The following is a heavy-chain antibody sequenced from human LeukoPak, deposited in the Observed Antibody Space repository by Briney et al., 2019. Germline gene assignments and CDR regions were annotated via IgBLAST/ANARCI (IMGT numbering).Heavy chain of an antibody. CDR1: GGSISSYY. J-gene: IGHJ5*02. CDR2: IYYSGST. Sequence: SSETLSLTCTVSGGSISSYYWSWIRQPPGKGLEWIGYIYYSGSTNYNPSLKSRVTISVDTSKNQFSLKLSSVTAADTAVYYCAALAVAGTMDWFDPWGQGTLVTVSS. V-gene: IGHV4-59*01. D-gene: IGHD6-19*01. CDR3: AALAVAGTMDWFDP.